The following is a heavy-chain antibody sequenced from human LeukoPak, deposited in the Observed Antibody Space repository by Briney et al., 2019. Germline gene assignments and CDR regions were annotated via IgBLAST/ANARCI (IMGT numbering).Heavy chain of an antibody. Sequence: ASVKVSCKVSGYTLTELSMHWVRQAPGKGLEWMGGFDPEDGETIYAQKFQGRVTMTEDTSTDTAYMELSSLRSEDTAVYYCATGGRGLVYYYYGVDVWGKGTTVTVSS. CDR1: GYTLTELS. J-gene: IGHJ6*04. CDR3: ATGGRGLVYYYYGVDV. CDR2: FDPEDGET. D-gene: IGHD2-15*01. V-gene: IGHV1-24*01.